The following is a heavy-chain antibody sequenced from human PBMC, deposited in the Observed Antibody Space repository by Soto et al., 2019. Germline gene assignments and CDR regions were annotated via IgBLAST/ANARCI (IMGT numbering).Heavy chain of an antibody. CDR1: GFTFSSYS. CDR3: SANDHDDHTNFGQ. CDR2: ISSSSSTL. J-gene: IGHJ4*02. Sequence: GGSLRLSCAASGFTFSSYSMNWVRQAPGKGLEWVSYISSSSSTLYYADSVKGRFTISRDDSKNTAYLQMNSLKTEDTAVYYCSANDHDDHTNFGQWGQGTVVTVSS. V-gene: IGHV3-48*01. D-gene: IGHD3-16*01.